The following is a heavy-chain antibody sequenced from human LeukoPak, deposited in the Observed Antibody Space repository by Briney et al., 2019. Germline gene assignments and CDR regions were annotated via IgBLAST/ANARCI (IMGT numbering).Heavy chain of an antibody. CDR1: GYTFTSYY. Sequence: GASVKVSCKASGYTFTSYYMHWVRQAPGQGLEWMGIINPSGGSTSYAQKFQGRVTMTRDTPTSTVYMELSSLRSEDTAVYYCARDLLIAVADNLFDYWGQGTLVTVSS. D-gene: IGHD6-19*01. CDR3: ARDLLIAVADNLFDY. CDR2: INPSGGST. J-gene: IGHJ4*02. V-gene: IGHV1-46*01.